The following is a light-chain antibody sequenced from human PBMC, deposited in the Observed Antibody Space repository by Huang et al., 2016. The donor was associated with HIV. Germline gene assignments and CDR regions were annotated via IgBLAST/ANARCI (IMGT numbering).Light chain of an antibody. CDR2: GAT. J-gene: IGKJ4*01. Sequence: DIQMTQSPSSLSASVGDRVTITCRASQTITTYLSWYQQKPGNAPKLLIYGATSLHSGVPSRFSGSGSGTDFTLTISSLQPEDFATYYCQQSYFTPLTFGGGTRLEIK. CDR1: QTITTY. V-gene: IGKV1-39*01. CDR3: QQSYFTPLT.